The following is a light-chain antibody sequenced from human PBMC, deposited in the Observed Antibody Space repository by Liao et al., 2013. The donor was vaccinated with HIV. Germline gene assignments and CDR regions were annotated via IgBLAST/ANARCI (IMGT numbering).Light chain of an antibody. Sequence: SYELTQPPSVSVSPGQTASITCSGDKLGDEYASWYQQKPGQSPVLVIYQDTRRPSGIPERFSGSNSGNTATLTISGTQAMDEADYYCQVWDSSGDHPRVFGGGTKLTVL. CDR3: QVWDSSGDHPRV. J-gene: IGLJ3*02. V-gene: IGLV3-1*01. CDR1: KLGDEY. CDR2: QDT.